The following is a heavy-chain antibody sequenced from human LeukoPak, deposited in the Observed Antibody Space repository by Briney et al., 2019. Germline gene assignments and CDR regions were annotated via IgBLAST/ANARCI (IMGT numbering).Heavy chain of an antibody. V-gene: IGHV3-15*01. CDR3: TTDVDTANDY. CDR1: GFTFGDYA. J-gene: IGHJ4*02. CDR2: IKRKTDGGTT. D-gene: IGHD5-18*01. Sequence: PGGSLRPSCTASGFTFGDYAMSWFRQPPGKGLDWVGRIKRKTDGGTTHYAAPVKDRFTISRDDSKYTLYLQMNRLKTEDTAVYYCTTDVDTANDYWGQGTLVTASS.